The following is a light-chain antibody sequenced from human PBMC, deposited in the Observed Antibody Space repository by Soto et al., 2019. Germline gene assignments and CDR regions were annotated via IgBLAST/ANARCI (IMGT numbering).Light chain of an antibody. Sequence: QAVVTQAPSLTVSPGGTVTLTCASSTGAVTSGHWPNWFQQKPGQAPRSLIYSKSNKHAWTPARFSGYLRGGKAALTLSGVPPEDEAEYYCLLFFGVSQGVFGTGTKLTVL. V-gene: IGLV7-43*01. CDR3: LLFFGVSQGV. J-gene: IGLJ1*01. CDR1: TGAVTSGHW. CDR2: SKS.